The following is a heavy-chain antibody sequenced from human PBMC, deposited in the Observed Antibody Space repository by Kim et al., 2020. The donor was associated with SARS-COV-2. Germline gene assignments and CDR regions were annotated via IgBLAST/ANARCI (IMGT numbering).Heavy chain of an antibody. Sequence: GGSLRLSCAASGFTFSSYGMHWVRQAPGKGLEWVTIMSDDGTHKYYVDSVKGRFTISRDNSKNTLYLQMNSLRPEDTAVYYCAKDLGSGSYYSTLFDYWGQGTLVTVSA. V-gene: IGHV3-30*18. D-gene: IGHD3-10*01. J-gene: IGHJ4*02. CDR1: GFTFSSYG. CDR2: MSDDGTHK. CDR3: AKDLGSGSYYSTLFDY.